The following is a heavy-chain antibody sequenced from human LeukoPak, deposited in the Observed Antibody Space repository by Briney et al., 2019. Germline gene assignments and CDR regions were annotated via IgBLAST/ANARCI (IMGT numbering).Heavy chain of an antibody. Sequence: GGSLRLSCAASGFTFSGYWMHWVRQVPGEGLMWVSRIVGDGSNTTYADSVKGRFTISRDNAKNTVFLQMNSLRAEDTAQYYCVRDTLFHRGTSAFDIWGHGTMVTVSS. CDR3: VRDTLFHRGTSAFDI. J-gene: IGHJ3*02. CDR2: IVGDGSNT. CDR1: GFTFSGYW. D-gene: IGHD2/OR15-2a*01. V-gene: IGHV3-74*01.